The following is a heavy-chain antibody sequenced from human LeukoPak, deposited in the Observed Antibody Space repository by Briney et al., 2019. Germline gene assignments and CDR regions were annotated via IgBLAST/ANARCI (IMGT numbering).Heavy chain of an antibody. Sequence: GGSLRLSCAASGFTFSSYAMCWVRQAPGKGLEWVSAISGSGGSTYYADSVKGRFITSRDNSKNTLYLQMNSLRAEDTAVYYCAKGDRAAADYYFDYWGQGTLVTVSS. V-gene: IGHV3-23*01. J-gene: IGHJ4*02. D-gene: IGHD6-13*01. CDR2: ISGSGGST. CDR1: GFTFSSYA. CDR3: AKGDRAAADYYFDY.